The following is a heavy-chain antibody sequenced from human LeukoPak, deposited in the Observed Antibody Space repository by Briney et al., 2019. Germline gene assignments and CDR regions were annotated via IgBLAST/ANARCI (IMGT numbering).Heavy chain of an antibody. CDR2: ISSSGSTI. CDR3: ARDPRSRSPDDYYFDY. CDR1: GFTFSDYY. Sequence: PGGSLRLSCAASGFTFSDYYMSWIRQAPGKGLEWVSYISSSGSTIYYADSVKGRFTISRDNSKNTLYLQMNSLRAEDTAVYYCARDPRSRSPDDYYFDYWGQGTLVTVSS. D-gene: IGHD3-3*01. J-gene: IGHJ4*02. V-gene: IGHV3-11*04.